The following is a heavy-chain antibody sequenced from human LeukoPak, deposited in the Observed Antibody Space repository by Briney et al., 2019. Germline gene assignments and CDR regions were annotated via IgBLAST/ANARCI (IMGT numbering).Heavy chain of an antibody. Sequence: HPGGSLRLSCAASGFTFSSYWMSWVRQAPGKGLEWVANIKQDGSEKYYVDSVKGRFTISRDNAKNSLYLQMNSLRAEDTAVYYCARAGFGELFYFDYWGQGTLVTVSS. J-gene: IGHJ4*02. D-gene: IGHD3-10*01. CDR3: ARAGFGELFYFDY. CDR2: IKQDGSEK. V-gene: IGHV3-7*03. CDR1: GFTFSSYW.